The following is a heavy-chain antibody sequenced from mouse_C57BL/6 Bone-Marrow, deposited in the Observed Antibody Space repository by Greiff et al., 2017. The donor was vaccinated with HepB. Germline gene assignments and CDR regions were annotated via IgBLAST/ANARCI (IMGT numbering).Heavy chain of an antibody. CDR2: INPGSGGT. D-gene: IGHD1-1*01. CDR1: GYAFTNYL. V-gene: IGHV1-54*01. J-gene: IGHJ2*01. CDR3: ARSTPFTTVVAYYFDY. Sequence: VQVVESGAELVRPGTSVKVSCKASGYAFTNYLIEWVKQRPGQGLEWIGVINPGSGGTNYNEKFKGKATLPADQSSINAYMTRSSRTSEYSAVYFCARSTPFTTVVAYYFDYWGQGTTLTVSS.